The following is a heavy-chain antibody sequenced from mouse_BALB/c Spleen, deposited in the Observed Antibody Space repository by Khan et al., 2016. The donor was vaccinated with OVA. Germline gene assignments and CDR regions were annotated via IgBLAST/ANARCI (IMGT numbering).Heavy chain of an antibody. V-gene: IGHV5-12*02. CDR3: AREGDGGGLAY. D-gene: IGHD1-1*02. CDR1: GFTFTDYY. J-gene: IGHJ3*01. Sequence: EVELVESGGGFMQPGGSLKLSCATSGFTFTDYYMYWVRQTPEKRLEWVAYISNRGTTTYYPDTVRGRFIISRDHDKNTLYLQMSRLGSDATAIYFCAREGDGGGLAYWGQGTLVTVSA. CDR2: ISNRGTTT.